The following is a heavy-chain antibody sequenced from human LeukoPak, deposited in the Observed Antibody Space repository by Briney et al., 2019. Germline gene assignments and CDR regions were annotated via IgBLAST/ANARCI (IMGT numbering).Heavy chain of an antibody. V-gene: IGHV3-9*01. CDR2: ISWSSGSI. Sequence: GGSLRLSCAGSGFIFNNYAMHWVRQPPGKGLEWVSGISWSSGSIDYADSVKGRFTISRDNAKNSLYLQMSSLRVEDTAFYYCAKDNRRHYTSGPNPDSLHWGQGALVTVSS. CDR1: GFIFNNYA. CDR3: AKDNRRHYTSGPNPDSLH. D-gene: IGHD6-19*01. J-gene: IGHJ4*02.